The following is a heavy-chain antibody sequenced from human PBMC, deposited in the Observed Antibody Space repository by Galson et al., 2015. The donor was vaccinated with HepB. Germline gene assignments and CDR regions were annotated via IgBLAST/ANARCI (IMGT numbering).Heavy chain of an antibody. CDR3: ARDQKGRGSSPRGYGMDV. D-gene: IGHD1-26*01. V-gene: IGHV1-18*04. J-gene: IGHJ6*02. CDR2: ITAYNGDT. Sequence: SVKVSCKASGYTFTSYGINWVRQAPGQGLEWMAWITAYNGDTNYAQKFRGRVTLRTDTSTSTAYMELRSLRFDDTAVYYCARDQKGRGSSPRGYGMDVWGQGTTVTVSS. CDR1: GYTFTSYG.